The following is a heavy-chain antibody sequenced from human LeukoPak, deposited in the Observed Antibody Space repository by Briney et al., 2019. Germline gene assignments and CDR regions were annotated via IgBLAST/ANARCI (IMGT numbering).Heavy chain of an antibody. CDR2: ITPNSGGT. V-gene: IGHV1-2*02. J-gene: IGHJ3*02. Sequence: ASVKVSCKASGYTFTGYYIDWVRQAPGQGLEWMGWITPNSGGTKYGQKFQGRVTMTRDTSISTAYMELISLRSDDTAVYYCARVLRWNYVEDAFDIWGQGTMVTVSS. CDR3: ARVLRWNYVEDAFDI. CDR1: GYTFTGYY. D-gene: IGHD1-7*01.